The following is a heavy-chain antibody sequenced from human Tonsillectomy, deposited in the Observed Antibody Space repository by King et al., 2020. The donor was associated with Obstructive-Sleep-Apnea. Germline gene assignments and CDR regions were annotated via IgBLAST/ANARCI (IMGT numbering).Heavy chain of an antibody. CDR3: AKDRLPGYSFGSPFDY. CDR1: GFTFSSYG. D-gene: IGHD5-18*01. V-gene: IGHV3-30*02. J-gene: IGHJ4*02. Sequence: QVQLVESGGGVVQPGRSLRLSCAASGFTFSSYGMHWVRQAPGKGLEWVVFIRYDGSNKYYADSVKGRFTISRDNSKNTLYLQMNSLRADDTAVYYCAKDRLPGYSFGSPFDYWGQGTLVTVSS. CDR2: IRYDGSNK.